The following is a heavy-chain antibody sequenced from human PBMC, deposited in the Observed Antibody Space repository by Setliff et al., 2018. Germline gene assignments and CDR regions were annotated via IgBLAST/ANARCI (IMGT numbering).Heavy chain of an antibody. V-gene: IGHV1-18*01. J-gene: IGHJ4*02. Sequence: ASVKVSCKASGYTFTSYGISWVRQAPGQGLDWMGWISAYNGNTNYVQKLQGRVTMTTDTSTSTAYMELRGLISDDTAVYYCATGPDIGEFGGNYFNYWGQGTLVTVSS. CDR3: ATGPDIGEFGGNYFNY. CDR2: ISAYNGNT. CDR1: GYTFTSYG. D-gene: IGHD2-15*01.